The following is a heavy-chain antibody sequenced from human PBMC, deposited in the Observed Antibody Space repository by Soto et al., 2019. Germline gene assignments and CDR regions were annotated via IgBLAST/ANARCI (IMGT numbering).Heavy chain of an antibody. V-gene: IGHV1-18*04. J-gene: IGHJ5*02. CDR1: GYEFTNYG. CDR3: ARSLALAVAASNNYLDP. CDR2: ISAYNGNT. Sequence: QVQLVQSGTEVKKPGASVKVSCKASGYEFTNYGISWVRQAPGRGLEWMGWISAYNGNTKYEQTLQGRITMSTDTSTGTAYMELRRLRSDDTALYYCARSLALAVAASNNYLDPWGQGTLVIVSS. D-gene: IGHD2-15*01.